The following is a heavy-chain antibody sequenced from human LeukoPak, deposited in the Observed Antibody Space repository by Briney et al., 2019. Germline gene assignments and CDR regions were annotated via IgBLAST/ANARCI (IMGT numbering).Heavy chain of an antibody. V-gene: IGHV4-59*01. CDR2: IYYIGST. Sequence: SETLSLTCTVSGGSISSYYWSWIRQPPGKGLEWIGYIYYIGSTNYNPSLKSRVTISVDTSKNQFSLKLSSVTAADTAVYYFARFRRDGYPFDYWGQGTLVTVSS. D-gene: IGHD5-24*01. CDR3: ARFRRDGYPFDY. J-gene: IGHJ4*02. CDR1: GGSISSYY.